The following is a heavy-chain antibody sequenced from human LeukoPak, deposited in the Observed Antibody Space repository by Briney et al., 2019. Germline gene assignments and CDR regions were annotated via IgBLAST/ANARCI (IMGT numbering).Heavy chain of an antibody. V-gene: IGHV4-39*01. CDR2: IYYSGST. CDR3: ARQVYGDWFDP. CDR1: GGSISSGGYY. Sequence: SETLSLTCTVSGGSISSGGYYLGWIRQPPGKGLEWIGSIYYSGSTYYNPSLKRRVTISVDTSKNQFSLKLSSVTAADTAVYYCARQVYGDWFDPWGQGTLVTVSS. J-gene: IGHJ5*02. D-gene: IGHD1-14*01.